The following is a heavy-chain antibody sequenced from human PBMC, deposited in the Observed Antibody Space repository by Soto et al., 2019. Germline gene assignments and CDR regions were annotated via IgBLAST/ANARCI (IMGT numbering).Heavy chain of an antibody. V-gene: IGHV1-18*01. D-gene: IGHD3-3*01. J-gene: IGHJ6*02. CDR2: ISAYNGNT. Sequence: GASVKACCKAYGYTITSYGISWVRQPPGQGLEWMGWISAYNGNTNYAQKLQGRVTMTTDTSTSTAYMELRCLRSDDTAVHYCVRERRTIFGRYYYYYGMDVWGQGTTVTVSS. CDR3: VRERRTIFGRYYYYYGMDV. CDR1: GYTITSYG.